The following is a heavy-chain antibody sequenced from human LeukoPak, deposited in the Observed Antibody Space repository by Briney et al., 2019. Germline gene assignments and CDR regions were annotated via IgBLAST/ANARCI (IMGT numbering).Heavy chain of an antibody. V-gene: IGHV4-34*01. D-gene: IGHD6-19*01. J-gene: IGHJ4*02. CDR2: INHSGST. CDR1: GGSFSGYY. Sequence: KTSETLSLTCAVYGGSFSGYYWSWIRQPPGKGLEWIGEINHSGSTNYNPSLKSRVTISVDTSKNQFSLKLSSVTAADTAVYYCARALYSSGWYPLGRYFDYWGQGTLVTVSS. CDR3: ARALYSSGWYPLGRYFDY.